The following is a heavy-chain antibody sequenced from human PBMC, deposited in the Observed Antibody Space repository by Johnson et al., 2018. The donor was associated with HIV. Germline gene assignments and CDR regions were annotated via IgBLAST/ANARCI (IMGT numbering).Heavy chain of an antibody. CDR1: GFIATSNY. V-gene: IGHV3-66*02. D-gene: IGHD3-16*01. CDR3: ARDQGVRAFDI. CDR2: IYGSNST. Sequence: VQLVESGGGLVQPGGSLRLSCAASGFIATSNYMTWVRQAPGKGLEWVSVIYGSNSTYYADSVKGRFTISRDNSKNTLYLQMNSLRAEDTAVYYCARDQGVRAFDIWGQGTMVTVSS. J-gene: IGHJ3*02.